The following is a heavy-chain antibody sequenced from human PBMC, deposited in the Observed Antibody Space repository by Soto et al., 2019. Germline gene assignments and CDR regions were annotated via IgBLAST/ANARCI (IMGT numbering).Heavy chain of an antibody. CDR1: GGSISSGCYS. CDR2: IYHSGST. CDR3: ARVPGP. V-gene: IGHV4-30-2*01. J-gene: IGHJ5*02. Sequence: TRFLTCAVAGGSISSGCYSWSWSRQPPGKGLEWTGYIYHSGSTSSNPSLKSRVTISVDRSKNQFSLKLSSVTAADTAVYYCARVPGPWGQGTLVTVSS.